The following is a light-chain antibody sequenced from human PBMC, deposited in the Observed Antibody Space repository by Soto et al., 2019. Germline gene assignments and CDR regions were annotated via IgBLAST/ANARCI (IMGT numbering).Light chain of an antibody. V-gene: IGLV2-14*03. Sequence: QSALAQPASVSGSPGQSITISCAGTSRDIGGYDFVSWYQQQPGEAPKLMSFDVCDRPSGVSDRFSGSKSGDTASLTISGLHAEDEADYYCSSFSNSDTPYVFGTGTKLTVL. CDR2: DVC. J-gene: IGLJ1*01. CDR3: SSFSNSDTPYV. CDR1: SRDIGGYDF.